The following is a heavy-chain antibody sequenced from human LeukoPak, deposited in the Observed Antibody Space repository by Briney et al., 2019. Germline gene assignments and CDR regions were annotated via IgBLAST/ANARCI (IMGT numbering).Heavy chain of an antibody. D-gene: IGHD1-26*01. Sequence: GGSLRLSCAASGFTFRSYWMTWVGKYQGKGRKWVANIKQDGSETYYADSVKGRFTISRDNAKRSLYLQMNSLRAEDTAVYYCARDGELGSPADAFDIWGQGTMVTVSS. V-gene: IGHV3-7*01. CDR2: IKQDGSET. J-gene: IGHJ3*02. CDR1: GFTFRSYW. CDR3: ARDGELGSPADAFDI.